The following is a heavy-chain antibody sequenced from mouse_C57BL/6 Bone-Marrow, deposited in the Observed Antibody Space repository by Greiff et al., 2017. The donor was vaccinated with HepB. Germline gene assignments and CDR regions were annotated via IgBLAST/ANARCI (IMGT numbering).Heavy chain of an antibody. CDR1: GFTFSDYY. Sequence: EVMLVESEGGLVQPGSSMKLSCTASGFTFSDYYMAWVRQVPEKGLEWVANINYDGSSTYYLDSLKSRFIISRDNAKNILYLQMSSLKSEDTATYYCARGYGYYDYWGQGTTLTVSS. V-gene: IGHV5-16*01. J-gene: IGHJ2*01. D-gene: IGHD2-3*01. CDR2: INYDGSST. CDR3: ARGYGYYDY.